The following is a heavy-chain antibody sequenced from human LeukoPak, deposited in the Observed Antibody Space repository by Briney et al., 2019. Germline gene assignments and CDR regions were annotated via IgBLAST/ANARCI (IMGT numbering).Heavy chain of an antibody. CDR3: ARQMDIYGTFDY. J-gene: IGHJ4*02. Sequence: PSETLSLTCVVSSYSISSRYYWGWIRQPPGKGLEWIGSIYQSGNTHYNPSLKSRVAISVDTSKNQFSLKLTSVTAADTAVYYCARQMDIYGTFDYWGQGTLVTVSS. CDR1: SYSISSRYY. D-gene: IGHD2-2*03. V-gene: IGHV4-38-2*01. CDR2: IYQSGNT.